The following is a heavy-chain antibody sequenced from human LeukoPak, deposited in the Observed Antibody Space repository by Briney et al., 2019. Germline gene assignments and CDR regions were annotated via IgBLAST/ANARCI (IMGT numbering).Heavy chain of an antibody. CDR1: GYTFSDHY. D-gene: IGHD2-15*01. V-gene: IGHV1-2*02. CDR2: INPSSGGT. CDR3: ARICDPNGGSCYFSFDY. J-gene: IGHJ4*02. Sequence: GASVKVSCQASGYTFSDHYIHWVRQAPGQGLEWMGWINPSSGGTNYAQKFQGRVTMTRDTSVSTVYMELSRLRSDDTAVYYCARICDPNGGSCYFSFDYWGQGTLVTVSS.